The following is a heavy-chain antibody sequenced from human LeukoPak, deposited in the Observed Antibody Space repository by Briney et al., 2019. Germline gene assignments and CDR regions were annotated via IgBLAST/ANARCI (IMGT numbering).Heavy chain of an antibody. CDR2: INQGGST. CDR3: ARGGVYYGMDV. CDR1: GGSFSGYY. J-gene: IGHJ6*02. D-gene: IGHD3-10*01. V-gene: IGHV4-34*01. Sequence: SESLSLTCAVYGGSFSGYYWSWIRQPPGKGMEWIGEINQGGSTNYNPSLKSRVTISVDASKNQFSLKLSSVTAADTAVYYCARGGVYYGMDVWGQGTTVTVSS.